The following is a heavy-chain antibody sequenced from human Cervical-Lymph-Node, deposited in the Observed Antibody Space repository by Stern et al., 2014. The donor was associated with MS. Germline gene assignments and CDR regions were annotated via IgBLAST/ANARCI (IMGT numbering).Heavy chain of an antibody. CDR3: ALSSETSDRWYSLGYDL. D-gene: IGHD6-13*01. Sequence: VQLVQCGGEGTKSGSSVKVSCKVSGGTFSKFSRSGARQAPGQGLEWMGEIFPFFGTPTYEQEIRGRVTISADVSTSTVYMELSSLRSDDTAVYYCALSSETSDRWYSLGYDLWGQGTLVTVSS. V-gene: IGHV1-69*01. CDR2: IFPFFGTP. J-gene: IGHJ5*02. CDR1: GGTFSKFS.